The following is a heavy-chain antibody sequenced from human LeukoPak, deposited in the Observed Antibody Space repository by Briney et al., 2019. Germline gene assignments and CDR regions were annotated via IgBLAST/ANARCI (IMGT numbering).Heavy chain of an antibody. V-gene: IGHV4-4*02. D-gene: IGHD6-13*01. Sequence: SETLSLTCGVSGGSITSSNWWNWVRQPPGKGLEWIGEIYHSGSTNSNPSLKSRLTISIDTSKNQFSLKLSSVTAADTAVYYCARGSSTTNALFDYWGQGTLVTVSS. CDR3: ARGSSTTNALFDY. J-gene: IGHJ4*02. CDR1: GGSITSSNW. CDR2: IYHSGST.